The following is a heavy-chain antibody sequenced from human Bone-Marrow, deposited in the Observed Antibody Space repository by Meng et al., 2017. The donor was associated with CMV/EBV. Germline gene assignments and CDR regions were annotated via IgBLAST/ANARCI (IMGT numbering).Heavy chain of an antibody. Sequence: GESLKISCAASGFPFISYSMNWGRQAPGKGLEWVSSISSSRSYINYADSVKGRFTISRDNAKKSAFLQLSSLRVEDTAVYYCARERLYQPLWGDALDVWGQGTKVTVSS. CDR1: GFPFISYS. J-gene: IGHJ3*01. D-gene: IGHD2-2*01. CDR2: ISSSRSYI. V-gene: IGHV3-21*01. CDR3: ARERLYQPLWGDALDV.